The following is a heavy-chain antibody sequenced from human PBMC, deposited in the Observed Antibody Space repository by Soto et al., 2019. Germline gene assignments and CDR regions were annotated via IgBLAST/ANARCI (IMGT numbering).Heavy chain of an antibody. Sequence: QVQLQESGPGLVKPSETLSLTCTVSGGSISSYYWSWIRQPPGKGLEWIGYIYYSGSTNYNPSLKSRVTISVDTSKNQFSLKLSSVTAADTAVYYCARGEAVAGTLFDYWGQGTLVTVSS. V-gene: IGHV4-59*01. CDR3: ARGEAVAGTLFDY. D-gene: IGHD6-19*01. CDR1: GGSISSYY. J-gene: IGHJ4*02. CDR2: IYYSGST.